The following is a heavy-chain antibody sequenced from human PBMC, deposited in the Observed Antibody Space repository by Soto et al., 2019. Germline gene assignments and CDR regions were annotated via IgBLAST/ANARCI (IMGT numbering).Heavy chain of an antibody. V-gene: IGHV4-31*03. CDR1: GGSISSGGYY. CDR3: ARFDSSSGQFDY. CDR2: IYYSGST. D-gene: IGHD6-13*01. J-gene: IGHJ4*02. Sequence: QVQLQESGPGLVKPSQTLSLTCTVSGGSISSGGYYWSWIRQHPGKGLEWIGYIYYSGSTYYNPALKSRXXIXVXXAKNQFSLKLSSVTAADTAVYYCARFDSSSGQFDYWGQGTLVTVSS.